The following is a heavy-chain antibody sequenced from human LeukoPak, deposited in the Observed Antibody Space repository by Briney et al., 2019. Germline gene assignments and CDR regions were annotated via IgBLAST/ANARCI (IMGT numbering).Heavy chain of an antibody. CDR3: ARDREYSSSGLVWFDP. CDR2: IYYSGST. V-gene: IGHV4-59*02. Sequence: PSGTLFLTCTVSGGSVSGYYWSWIRQPPGKGLEWIGYIYYSGSTNYNPSLKSRVTISVDTSENQFSLKLTSVTAADTAVYYCARDREYSSSGLVWFDPWGHGILVTVSS. J-gene: IGHJ5*02. D-gene: IGHD6-6*01. CDR1: GGSVSGYY.